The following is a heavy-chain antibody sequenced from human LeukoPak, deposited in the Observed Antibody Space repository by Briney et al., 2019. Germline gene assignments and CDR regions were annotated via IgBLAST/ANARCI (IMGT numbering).Heavy chain of an antibody. D-gene: IGHD3-10*01. CDR1: GDSISSYY. V-gene: IGHV4-59*01. CDR2: IYYSGST. J-gene: IGHJ4*02. Sequence: PSETLSLTCTVSGDSISSYYWSWIRQPPGKGLEWIGYIYYSGSTNYNPSLKSRVTISVDTSKNQFSLKLSSVTAADTAVYYCAREHGVLWFGDTFFDYWGQGTLVTVSS. CDR3: AREHGVLWFGDTFFDY.